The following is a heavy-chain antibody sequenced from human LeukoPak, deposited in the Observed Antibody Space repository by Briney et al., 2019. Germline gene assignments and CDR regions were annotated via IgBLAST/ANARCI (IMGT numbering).Heavy chain of an antibody. CDR1: GASVSSASY. D-gene: IGHD2-2*01. Sequence: SETLSLTCTVSGASVSSASYWTWIRQPPGKGVEWIAHIYNGVNTNYNPSLKSRVTISVDTSKNQFSLKLSSVTAADTAVYYCARDAVVVPAAPRTYYYYGMDVWGQGTTVTVSS. J-gene: IGHJ6*02. CDR2: IYNGVNT. CDR3: ARDAVVVPAAPRTYYYYGMDV. V-gene: IGHV4-61*01.